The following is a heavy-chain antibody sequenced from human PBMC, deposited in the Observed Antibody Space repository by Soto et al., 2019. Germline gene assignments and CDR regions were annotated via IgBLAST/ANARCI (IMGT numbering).Heavy chain of an antibody. CDR1: GFTFSSYA. Sequence: GGSLRLSCAASGFTFSSYAMSWVRQAPGKGLEWVSAISGSGGSTYYADSVKGRFTISRDNSKNTLYLQMNSLRAEDTAVYYCAKDPAVAVAGSTYYYYGMDVWGQGTTVTVSS. CDR2: ISGSGGST. V-gene: IGHV3-23*01. J-gene: IGHJ6*02. D-gene: IGHD6-19*01. CDR3: AKDPAVAVAGSTYYYYGMDV.